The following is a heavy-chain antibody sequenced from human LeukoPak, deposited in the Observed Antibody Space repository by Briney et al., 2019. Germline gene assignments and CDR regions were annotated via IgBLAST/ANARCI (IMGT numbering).Heavy chain of an antibody. J-gene: IGHJ4*02. D-gene: IGHD4-17*01. Sequence: ASVKVSCKASGYTFTSYGISWVRQAPGQGLEWMGWISAYNGNSDYAQKLQGRVTMTTDTSTSTAYMELRSLRSDDTAVYYCARVTQTDYDFDYWGQGTLVTVSS. CDR3: ARVTQTDYDFDY. V-gene: IGHV1-18*01. CDR1: GYTFTSYG. CDR2: ISAYNGNS.